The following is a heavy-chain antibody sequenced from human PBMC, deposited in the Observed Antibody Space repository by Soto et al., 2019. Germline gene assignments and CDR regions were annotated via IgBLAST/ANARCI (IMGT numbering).Heavy chain of an antibody. CDR2: IIPIFGTA. V-gene: IGHV1-69*13. J-gene: IGHJ6*02. CDR1: GGTFSSYA. Sequence: ASVKVSCKASGGTFSSYAISWVRQAPGQGLEWMGGIIPIFGTANYAQKFQGRVTITADESTSTAYMELSSLRSEDTAVYYCEMGAGGREVGDYYGMDVWGQGTTVTVSS. CDR3: EMGAGGREVGDYYGMDV. D-gene: IGHD1-26*01.